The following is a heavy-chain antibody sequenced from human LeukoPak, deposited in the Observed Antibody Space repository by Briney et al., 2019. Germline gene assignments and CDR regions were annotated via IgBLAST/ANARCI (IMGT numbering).Heavy chain of an antibody. V-gene: IGHV3-23*01. CDR2: ISGSGGST. J-gene: IGHJ4*02. CDR1: GFTFSSYE. CDR3: ARRGYHDYSGFDY. D-gene: IGHD1-26*01. Sequence: GGSLRLSCAASGFTFSSYEMNWVRQAPGKGLEWVSAISGSGGSTYYADSVKGRFTISRDNSKNSLYLQMKSLRAEDTALYYCARRGYHDYSGFDYWGQGTLVTVSS.